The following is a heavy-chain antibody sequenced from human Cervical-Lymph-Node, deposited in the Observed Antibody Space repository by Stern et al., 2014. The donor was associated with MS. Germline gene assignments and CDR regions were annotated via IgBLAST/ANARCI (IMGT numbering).Heavy chain of an antibody. CDR2: IFPSDAET. CDR1: GYSFSSYW. J-gene: IGHJ4*02. Sequence: VQLVQSGAEVKKPGESLQIACKGSGYSFSSYWIAWVRQMPGKGLEWMGMIFPSDAETRYSPSFEGQVTISVDKSTSTAYLHWSSLKASDTARYYCGREVALTAGLLGFWGQGTQVIVS. V-gene: IGHV5-51*01. D-gene: IGHD3-22*01. CDR3: GREVALTAGLLGF.